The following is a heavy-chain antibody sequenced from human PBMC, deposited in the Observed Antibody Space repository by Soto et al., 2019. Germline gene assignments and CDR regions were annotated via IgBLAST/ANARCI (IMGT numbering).Heavy chain of an antibody. D-gene: IGHD3-16*02. V-gene: IGHV1-18*01. CDR1: GYTFTSYG. CDR2: ISAYNGNT. CDR3: ARVRRTYRNGSGSQ. Sequence: GTSVKVSCKASGYTFTSYGISWVRQAPGQGLEWMGWISAYNGNTNYAQKLQGRVTMTTDTSTSTVYMELSSLRSEDTAVYYCARVRRTYRNGSGSQWGQGTLVTVSS. J-gene: IGHJ4*02.